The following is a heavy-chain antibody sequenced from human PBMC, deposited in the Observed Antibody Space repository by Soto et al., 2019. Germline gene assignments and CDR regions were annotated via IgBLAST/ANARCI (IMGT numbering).Heavy chain of an antibody. D-gene: IGHD4-17*01. J-gene: IGHJ3*02. Sequence: QVQLVESGGGVVQPGRSLRLSCAASGFTFSSYGMHWVRQAPCKGLEWVAVIWYDGSNKYYADSVKGRFTISRDNSKNTLYLQMNSLRAEDTAVYYCARDFTVLHAFDIWGQGTMVTVSS. CDR2: IWYDGSNK. V-gene: IGHV3-33*01. CDR1: GFTFSSYG. CDR3: ARDFTVLHAFDI.